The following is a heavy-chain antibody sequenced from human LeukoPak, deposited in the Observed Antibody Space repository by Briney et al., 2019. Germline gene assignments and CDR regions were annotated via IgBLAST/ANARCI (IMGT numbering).Heavy chain of an antibody. V-gene: IGHV1-69*05. J-gene: IGHJ5*02. CDR2: IIPIFGTA. CDR3: ARTGGEYYGSPFDP. D-gene: IGHD3-10*01. Sequence: SVKVSCKASGGTFSSYAISWVRQAPGQGLEWMGGIIPIFGTANYAQKFQGRVTITTDESTSTAYMELSSLRSEDTAVYYCARTGGEYYGSPFDPWGQGTLVTVSS. CDR1: GGTFSSYA.